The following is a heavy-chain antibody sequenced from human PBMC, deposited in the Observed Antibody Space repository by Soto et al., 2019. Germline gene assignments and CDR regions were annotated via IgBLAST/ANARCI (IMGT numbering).Heavy chain of an antibody. CDR1: GGSFSGYY. D-gene: IGHD3-22*01. Sequence: QVQLQQWGAGLLKPSETLSLTCAVYGGSFSGYYWSWIRQPPGKGLEWIGEINHSGSTNYNPSLKSRVTISVDTSKNQFSLKLSSVTAADTAVYYCARGMYYYDSSGYYYWGQGTPVTVSS. CDR3: ARGMYYYDSSGYYY. J-gene: IGHJ4*02. CDR2: INHSGST. V-gene: IGHV4-34*01.